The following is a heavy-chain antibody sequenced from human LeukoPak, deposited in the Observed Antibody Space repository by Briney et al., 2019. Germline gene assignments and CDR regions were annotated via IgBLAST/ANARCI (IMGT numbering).Heavy chain of an antibody. CDR1: GGSISSYY. J-gene: IGHJ5*02. CDR3: ARARCSSTSCPPGVRFDP. V-gene: IGHV4-59*01. D-gene: IGHD2-2*01. CDR2: IYYSGST. Sequence: SETLSLTCSVSGGSISSYYWSWLRQPPGKGLEWIGYIYYSGSTNYNPSLKSRVTISVDTSKNQFSLNLSSVTAADTAVYYRARARCSSTSCPPGVRFDPWGQGTLVTVSS.